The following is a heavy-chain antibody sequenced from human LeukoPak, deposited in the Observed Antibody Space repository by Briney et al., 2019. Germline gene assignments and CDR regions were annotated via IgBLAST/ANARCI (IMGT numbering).Heavy chain of an antibody. CDR1: GFTFGNTW. J-gene: IGHJ4*02. V-gene: IGHV3-15*01. CDR3: TTHGYYASGSHDY. Sequence: GGSLRLSCAASGFTFGNTWMTWVRQAPGKGLEWVGRIKSRAYGGTTDYAAPVKGSFTISRDDSKNTLYLQMNSLKTEDTAVYYCTTHGYYASGSHDYWGQGTLVTVSS. D-gene: IGHD3-10*01. CDR2: IKSRAYGGTT.